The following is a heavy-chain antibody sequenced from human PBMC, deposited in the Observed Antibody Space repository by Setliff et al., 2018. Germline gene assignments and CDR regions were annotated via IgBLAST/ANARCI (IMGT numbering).Heavy chain of an antibody. Sequence: ASVKVSCKASGYTFTSYGFSWVRQAPGQGLEWMGWISGYNGNTNHAQKLQGRVTMTTDTSTSTAYMELRSLRSDDTAVYYCARVPFYDYVWGTYRGEYYFDYWGQGTLVTVSS. CDR2: ISGYNGNT. CDR3: ARVPFYDYVWGTYRGEYYFDY. J-gene: IGHJ4*02. CDR1: GYTFTSYG. D-gene: IGHD3-16*02. V-gene: IGHV1-18*01.